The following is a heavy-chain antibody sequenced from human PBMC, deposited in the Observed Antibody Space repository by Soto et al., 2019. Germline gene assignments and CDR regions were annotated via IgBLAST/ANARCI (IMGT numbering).Heavy chain of an antibody. CDR3: ARVVGGYYYGMDV. CDR2: IYHSGST. D-gene: IGHD2-2*01. V-gene: IGHV4-4*02. J-gene: IGHJ6*02. CDR1: GGSISSSNW. Sequence: QVQLQESGPGLVKPSGTLSLTCAVSGGSISSSNWWSWVRQPPGKGLEWIGEIYHSGSTNYNPSLKGRVTISVAQSKNQFSLKLSSVTAADTAVYYCARVVGGYYYGMDVWGQGTTVTVSS.